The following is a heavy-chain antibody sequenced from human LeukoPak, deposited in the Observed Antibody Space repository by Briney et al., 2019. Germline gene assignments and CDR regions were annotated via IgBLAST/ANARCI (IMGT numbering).Heavy chain of an antibody. Sequence: SETLSLTSAVYGGSFSGYYWSWIRQPPGKGLEWIGEINHSGSTNYNPSLKSRVTISVDTSKNQFSLKLSSVTAADTAVYYYARCPRYYLFDYWGQGSLVTVSS. CDR3: ARCPRYYLFDY. CDR1: GGSFSGYY. D-gene: IGHD3-10*01. J-gene: IGHJ4*02. V-gene: IGHV4-34*01. CDR2: INHSGST.